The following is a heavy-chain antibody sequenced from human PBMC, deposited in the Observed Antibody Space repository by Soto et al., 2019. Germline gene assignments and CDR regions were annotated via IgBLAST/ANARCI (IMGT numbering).Heavy chain of an antibody. CDR2: IVPMFGTS. Sequence: QERLVQSGAEVRKPGSSVNVSCKVTGGTSTRYAINWVRQAPGQGLEGMGGIVPMFGTSKYAQKFQGRVTITADTSTNIAYMELRSLRSEDTAVYYCNRGAEYDFWSGYLWGQGTLVSVSS. CDR1: GGTSTRYA. J-gene: IGHJ4*02. V-gene: IGHV1-69*06. CDR3: NRGAEYDFWSGYL. D-gene: IGHD3-3*01.